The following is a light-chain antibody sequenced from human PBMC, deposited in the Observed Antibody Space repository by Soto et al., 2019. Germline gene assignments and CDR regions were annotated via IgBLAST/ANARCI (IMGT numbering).Light chain of an antibody. J-gene: IGLJ1*01. CDR3: SSYAGSNNFV. CDR1: SSDVGGYNY. Sequence: QSVLTQPPSASGPPGQSVTISCTGTSSDVGGYNYVSWYQQHPGKAPKLMIYEVSKRPSGVPDRFSGSESGNTASLTVSGLQAEDEADYYCSSYAGSNNFVFGTGTKVTVL. CDR2: EVS. V-gene: IGLV2-8*01.